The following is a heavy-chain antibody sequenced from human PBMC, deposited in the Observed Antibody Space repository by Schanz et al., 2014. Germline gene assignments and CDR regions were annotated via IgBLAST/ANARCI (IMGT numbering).Heavy chain of an antibody. J-gene: IGHJ4*02. V-gene: IGHV3-66*01. CDR3: ARGGRDGIRASNYFDS. CDR1: GFTFSTYA. CDR2: IYSGGST. Sequence: EVQLLESGGALVQPGGSLRLSCSASGFTFSTYAMSWVRQAPGKGLEWVSVIYSGGSTYYADSVKGRFSVSGDNSKNTLYFQLNSLRAEDTAVYYCARGGRDGIRASNYFDSWGQGTLVVVSS. D-gene: IGHD3-10*01.